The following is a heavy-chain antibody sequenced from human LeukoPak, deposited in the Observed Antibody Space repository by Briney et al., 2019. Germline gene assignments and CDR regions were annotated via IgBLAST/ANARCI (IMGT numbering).Heavy chain of an antibody. CDR1: GFTFSSYA. V-gene: IGHV3-23*01. Sequence: GGSLRLSCAASGFTFSSYAMSWVRQAPGKGLEWVSAISGSGGSTYYADSVKGRLTISRDNSKNTLYLQMNSLRAEDTAVYYCAKKASCSGSSCNRLYFQHWGQGTVVTVSS. CDR2: ISGSGGST. CDR3: AKKASCSGSSCNRLYFQH. J-gene: IGHJ1*01. D-gene: IGHD2-15*01.